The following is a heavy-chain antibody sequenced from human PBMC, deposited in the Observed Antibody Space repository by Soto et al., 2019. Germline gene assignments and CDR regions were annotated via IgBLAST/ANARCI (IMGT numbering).Heavy chain of an antibody. V-gene: IGHV4-34*01. J-gene: IGHJ6*02. CDR3: ARVTATYCGGDCYATTPSYYYGMDV. Sequence: SETLSLTCAVYGGSFSGYYWSWIRQPPGKGLEWIGEINHSGSTNYNPSLKSRVTISVDTSKNQFSLKLSSVTAADTAVYYCARVTATYCGGDCYATTPSYYYGMDVWGQGTTVTV. D-gene: IGHD2-21*02. CDR1: GGSFSGYY. CDR2: INHSGST.